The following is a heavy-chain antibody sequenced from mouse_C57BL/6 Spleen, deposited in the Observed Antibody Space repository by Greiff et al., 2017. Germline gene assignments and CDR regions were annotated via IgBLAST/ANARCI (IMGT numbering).Heavy chain of an antibody. CDR1: GFTFSSYT. V-gene: IGHV5-9*01. CDR2: ISGGGGNT. J-gene: IGHJ3*01. Sequence: EVQLVESGGGLVKPGGSLKLSCAASGFTFSSYTMSWVRQTPEKRLEWVATISGGGGNTYYPDSVKGRFTISRDNAKNTLYLQMSSLRSVDTALYYCAGDTGVVWFAYWGQGTLVTVSA. CDR3: AGDTGVVWFAY. D-gene: IGHD1-1*02.